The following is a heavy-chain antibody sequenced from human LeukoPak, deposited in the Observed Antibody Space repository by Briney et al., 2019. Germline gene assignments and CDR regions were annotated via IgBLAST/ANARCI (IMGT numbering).Heavy chain of an antibody. D-gene: IGHD5-18*01. CDR2: INPNSGGT. J-gene: IGHJ4*02. Sequence: ASVKVSCKASGYTFTGYYMHWVRQAPGQGLEWMGWINPNSGGTNYARKFQGRVTMTRDTSISTAYMELSRLRSDDTAVYYCAREALGGYSYGLDYWGQGTLVTVSS. CDR3: AREALGGYSYGLDY. V-gene: IGHV1-2*02. CDR1: GYTFTGYY.